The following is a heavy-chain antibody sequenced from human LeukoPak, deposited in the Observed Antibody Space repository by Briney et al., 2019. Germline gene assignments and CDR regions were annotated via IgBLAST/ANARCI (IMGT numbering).Heavy chain of an antibody. CDR3: ARGGPLRGDWYFDL. Sequence: GGSLRLSCAASGFTVSSNYMSWVRQAPGKGLEWVSVIYSGGSTYYADSVKGRFTISRDNSKNTLYLQMNSLRAEDTAVYYCARGGPLRGDWYFDLWGRGTLVTVSS. V-gene: IGHV3-53*01. J-gene: IGHJ2*01. D-gene: IGHD5-12*01. CDR2: IYSGGST. CDR1: GFTVSSNY.